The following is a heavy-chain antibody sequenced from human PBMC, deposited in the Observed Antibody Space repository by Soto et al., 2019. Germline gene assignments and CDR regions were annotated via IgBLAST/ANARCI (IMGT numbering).Heavy chain of an antibody. CDR1: GFNFRSSN. J-gene: IGHJ2*01. CDR3: ARDMDNSGWYRWYFDL. CDR2: ISSSSRYI. Sequence: EVQLVESGGGLVKPGGSLRLSCEGSGFNFRSSNMNWVRQAPGKGLEWVSSISSSSRYIYYADSVKGRFTISRDNAKNSLYLQMNSLRAEDTAVYYCARDMDNSGWYRWYFDLWGRGTLVTVSS. V-gene: IGHV3-21*01. D-gene: IGHD6-19*01.